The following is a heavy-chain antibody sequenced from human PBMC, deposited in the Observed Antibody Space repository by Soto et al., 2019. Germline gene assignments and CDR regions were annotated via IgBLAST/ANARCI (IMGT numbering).Heavy chain of an antibody. CDR2: ISYTGSA. D-gene: IGHD6-19*01. CDR1: GGSIRGSY. V-gene: IGHV4-59*01. Sequence: QVQLQESGPGLVKPWETLSLTCSVSGGSIRGSYCSWIRQPPEKGLEWMASISYTGSATHNPSLKCRVSVSVDTTENQGSLKLTSVTAADTATYYCATGGGWLQNSNLRGLYFDYWGQGALVTVSS. J-gene: IGHJ4*02. CDR3: ATGGGWLQNSNLRGLYFDY.